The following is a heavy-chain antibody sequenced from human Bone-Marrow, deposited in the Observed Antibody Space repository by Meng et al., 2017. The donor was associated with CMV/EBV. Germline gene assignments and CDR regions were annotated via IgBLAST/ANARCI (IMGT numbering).Heavy chain of an antibody. V-gene: IGHV4-4*02. CDR2: IYHSGST. J-gene: IGHJ5*02. Sequence: GSLRLSCAASGFTFDDYGMSWVRQPPGKGLEWIGEIYHSGSTNYNPSLKSRVTISVDKSKNQFSLKLSSVTAADTAVYYCARDSRNWFDPWGQGTLVTVSS. CDR3: ARDSRNWFDP. CDR1: GFTFDDYG.